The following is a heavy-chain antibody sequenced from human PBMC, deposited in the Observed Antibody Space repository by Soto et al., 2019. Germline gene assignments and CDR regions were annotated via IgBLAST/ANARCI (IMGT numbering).Heavy chain of an antibody. CDR3: AGVPSP. CDR2: IYYSGST. Sequence: QVQLQESGPGLVKPSQTLSLTCTVSGGSISSGGYYWSWIRQHPGKGLEWIGYIYYSGSTYYNPSLHSQLTLSVHTSKNQFSLNLTSVAAAAAAVSYCAGVPSPCGQGTLVTVSS. CDR1: GGSISSGGYY. J-gene: IGHJ5*02. D-gene: IGHD6-6*01. V-gene: IGHV4-31*01.